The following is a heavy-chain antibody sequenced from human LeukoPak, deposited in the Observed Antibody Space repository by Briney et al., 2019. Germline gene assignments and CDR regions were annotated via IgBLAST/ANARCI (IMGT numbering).Heavy chain of an antibody. J-gene: IGHJ4*02. Sequence: SETLSLTCTVSGGSISSSSYFWGWIRQPPGKGLEWIGAIYCSGSTYYNPSLKSRVTISVDTSKSHFSLKLSSVTAADTAVYYCARIPTDSNYGFDYWGQGTLVTVSS. V-gene: IGHV4-39*02. CDR1: GGSISSSSYF. CDR3: ARIPTDSNYGFDY. D-gene: IGHD4-11*01. CDR2: IYCSGST.